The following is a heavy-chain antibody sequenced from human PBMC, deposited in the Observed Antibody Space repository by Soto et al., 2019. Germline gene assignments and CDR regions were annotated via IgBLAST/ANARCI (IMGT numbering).Heavy chain of an antibody. CDR1: GGSISNYY. J-gene: IGHJ4*02. CDR2: LSYSGST. Sequence: SGTLSLTCTVSGGSISNYYWNWIRQPPGKGLEWIGFLSYSGSTNYNPSFNSRVNISLDTSKKQVSLKLTSVTAADTAVYYCARQGRGTATGSDYWGQGTLVTVS. CDR3: ARQGRGTATGSDY. V-gene: IGHV4-59*08. D-gene: IGHD6-13*01.